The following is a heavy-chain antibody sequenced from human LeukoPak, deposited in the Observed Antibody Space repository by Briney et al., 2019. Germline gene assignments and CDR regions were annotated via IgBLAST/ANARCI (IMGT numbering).Heavy chain of an antibody. D-gene: IGHD3-10*01. J-gene: IGHJ3*02. CDR2: IYTSGST. CDR3: ARYYGSGSHDAFDI. CDR1: GGSISSYY. V-gene: IGHV4-4*07. Sequence: SETLSLTCTVSGGSISSYYWSWIRQPAGKGPEWIGRIYTSGSTNYNPTLKSRVTMSLDTSKNQLALKLRSVTAADPAVYYCARYYGSGSHDAFDIWGQGTMVTVSS.